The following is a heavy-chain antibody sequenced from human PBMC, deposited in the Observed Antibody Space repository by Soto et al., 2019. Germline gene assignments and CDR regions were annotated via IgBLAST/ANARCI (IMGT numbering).Heavy chain of an antibody. V-gene: IGHV1-2*04. J-gene: IGHJ6*02. CDR3: AREGCSSTSCYPGVYGMDV. CDR2: INPNSGGT. CDR1: GYTFTGYY. D-gene: IGHD2-2*01. Sequence: AASVKVSCKASGYTFTGYYMHWVRQAPGQGLEWMGWINPNSGGTNYAQKFQGWVTMTRDTSISTAYMELSRLRSDDTVVYYCAREGCSSTSCYPGVYGMDVWGQGTTVTVSS.